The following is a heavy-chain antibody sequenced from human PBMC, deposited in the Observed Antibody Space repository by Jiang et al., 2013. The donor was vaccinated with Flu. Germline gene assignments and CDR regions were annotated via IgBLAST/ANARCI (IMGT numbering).Heavy chain of an antibody. V-gene: IGHV5-51*03. Sequence: PGESLKISCKGSGYSFTSYWIGWVRQMPGKGLEWMGIIYPGDSDTRYSPSFQGQVTISADKSISTAYLQWSSLKASDAAMYYCARIDYPFAVDPRYFDLWGRGTLVTVSS. CDR1: GYSFTSYW. D-gene: IGHD4-11*01. J-gene: IGHJ2*01. CDR3: ARIDYPFAVDPRYFDL. CDR2: IYPGDSDT.